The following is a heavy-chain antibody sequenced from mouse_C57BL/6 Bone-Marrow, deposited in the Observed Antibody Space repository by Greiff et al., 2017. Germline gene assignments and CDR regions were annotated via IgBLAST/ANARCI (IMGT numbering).Heavy chain of an antibody. CDR3: ARGYEYDYAMDY. V-gene: IGHV1-39*01. CDR2: MNPNYGTT. CDR1: GYSFTDYN. J-gene: IGHJ4*01. Sequence: VQLQQPGPALVKPGASVKISCKASGYSFTDYNMNWVKQSNGKSLEWIGVMNPNYGTTSYNQKFKGKATLTVDHSSSTASMQLNSLTSEDSAVYYCARGYEYDYAMDYGGQGTSGTVS. D-gene: IGHD2-4*01.